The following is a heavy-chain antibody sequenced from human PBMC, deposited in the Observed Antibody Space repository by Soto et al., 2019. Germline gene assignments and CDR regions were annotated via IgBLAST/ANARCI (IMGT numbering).Heavy chain of an antibody. V-gene: IGHV4-34*01. D-gene: IGHD3-3*01. Sequence: PSETLSLTCAVYGGSVNGYYWNWIRQPPGKGLEWIGEINHTGGTHYNPSLKSRVTMSADTSKNQFSLRLSSVTAADTAIYYCATRITVFGLLIPPFDPWGHGTQVPV. CDR3: ATRITVFGLLIPPFDP. CDR2: INHTGGT. J-gene: IGHJ5*02. CDR1: GGSVNGYY.